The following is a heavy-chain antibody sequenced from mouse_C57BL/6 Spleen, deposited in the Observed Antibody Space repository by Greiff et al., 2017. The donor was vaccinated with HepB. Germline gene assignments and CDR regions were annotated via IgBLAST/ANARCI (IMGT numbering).Heavy chain of an antibody. CDR3: ARGAGTADY. Sequence: VQLQQPGAELVMPGASVKLSCKASGYTFTSYWMHWVKQRPGQGLEWIGEIDPSDSYTTYNQKFKGKSTLTVDKSSSTAYMQLSSLTSEDAAVYYCARGAGTADYWGHGTTLTVSS. CDR1: GYTFTSYW. V-gene: IGHV1-69*01. D-gene: IGHD4-1*01. J-gene: IGHJ2*01. CDR2: IDPSDSYT.